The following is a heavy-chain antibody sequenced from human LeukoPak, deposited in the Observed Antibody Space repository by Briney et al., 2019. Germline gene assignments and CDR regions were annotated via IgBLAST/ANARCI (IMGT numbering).Heavy chain of an antibody. V-gene: IGHV3-21*01. D-gene: IGHD6-19*01. CDR3: AKDGHRSGWYYFDY. CDR2: ISSSSSYI. CDR1: GFTLSSYS. Sequence: GGSLRLSCAASGFTLSSYSMNWVRQAPGKGLEWVSSISSSSSYIYYADSVKGRFTISRDNAKNSLYLQMNSLRAEDTAVYYCAKDGHRSGWYYFDYWGQGTLVTVSS. J-gene: IGHJ4*02.